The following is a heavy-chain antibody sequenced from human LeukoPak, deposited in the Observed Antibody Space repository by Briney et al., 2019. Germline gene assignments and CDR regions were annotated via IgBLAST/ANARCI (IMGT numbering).Heavy chain of an antibody. Sequence: GGSLRLSCAASGFTFSSYAMSWVRQAPGKGLEWVSAISGSGGSTYYADSVKGRFTISRGNSKNTLYLQMNSLRAEDTAVYYCAKGFVAARLLDYWGQGTLVTVSS. CDR2: ISGSGGST. V-gene: IGHV3-23*01. D-gene: IGHD6-6*01. J-gene: IGHJ4*02. CDR1: GFTFSSYA. CDR3: AKGFVAARLLDY.